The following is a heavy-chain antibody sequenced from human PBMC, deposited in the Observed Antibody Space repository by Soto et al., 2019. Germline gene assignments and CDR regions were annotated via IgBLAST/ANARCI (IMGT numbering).Heavy chain of an antibody. CDR3: ARPTGWRDPFDI. D-gene: IGHD6-19*01. CDR2: IKQDGGEN. CDR1: EFSFSNYW. Sequence: GGALRLSCEGSEFSFSNYWMAWVRQSPGKGLEWVANIKQDGGENYYVDSVKGRFTISRDNAKNSVHLQMNSLRAEDTAIYFCARPTGWRDPFDIWGQGTMVTVSS. J-gene: IGHJ3*02. V-gene: IGHV3-7*01.